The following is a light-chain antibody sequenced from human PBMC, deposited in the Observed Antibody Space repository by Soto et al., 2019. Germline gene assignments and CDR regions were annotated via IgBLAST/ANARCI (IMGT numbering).Light chain of an antibody. CDR3: QRYDNWPLI. CDR1: QSVISS. Sequence: EIVVTQSPALLSVSPGERVTLSCRASQSVISSIAWYQQKLGQAPRLLIYGASTRATGIPARFSGSGSGTDFSLTIGSLQSEDFAVYYCQRYDNWPLIFGGGTKVDIK. J-gene: IGKJ4*01. V-gene: IGKV3-15*01. CDR2: GAS.